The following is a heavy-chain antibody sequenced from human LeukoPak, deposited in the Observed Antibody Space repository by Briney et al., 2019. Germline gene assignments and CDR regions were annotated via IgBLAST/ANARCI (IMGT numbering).Heavy chain of an antibody. D-gene: IGHD5-18*01. Sequence: PSETLSLTCAVYGGSFSGYYWSWIRQPPGKGLEWIGEINHSGSTNYNPSLKSRVTISVDTSKNQFSLKVNSVTAADTAVYYCAREGGYSYGDAPLHFDYWGQGTLVTVSS. CDR3: AREGGYSYGDAPLHFDY. CDR2: INHSGST. J-gene: IGHJ4*02. CDR1: GGSFSGYY. V-gene: IGHV4-34*01.